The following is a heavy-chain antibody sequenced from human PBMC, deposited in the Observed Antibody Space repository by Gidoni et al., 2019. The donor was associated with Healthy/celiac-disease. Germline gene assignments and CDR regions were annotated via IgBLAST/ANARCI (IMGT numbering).Heavy chain of an antibody. CDR3: AKEDANWGSSDAFDI. D-gene: IGHD7-27*01. J-gene: IGHJ3*02. CDR2: ISWSSGSI. CDR1: GFTFDDYA. Sequence: EVQLVESGGGLVQPGRSLSLSCAASGFTFDDYAMHWVRQAPGKGLEWVSGISWSSGSIGYADSVKGRFTISRDNAKNSLYLQMNSLRAEDTALYYCAKEDANWGSSDAFDIWGQGTMVTVSS. V-gene: IGHV3-9*01.